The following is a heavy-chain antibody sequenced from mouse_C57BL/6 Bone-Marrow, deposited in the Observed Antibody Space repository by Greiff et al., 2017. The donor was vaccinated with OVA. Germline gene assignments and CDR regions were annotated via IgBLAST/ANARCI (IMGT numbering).Heavy chain of an antibody. CDR3: TSYGNFDD. J-gene: IGHJ2*01. D-gene: IGHD2-1*01. Sequence: EVQRVESGAELVRPGASVKLSCTASGFNIKDDYMHWVKQRPEQGLEWIGWIDPENGDTEYASKFQGKATITADTSSNTAYLQLSSLTSEDTAVYYCTSYGNFDDWGKGTTLTVSS. CDR2: IDPENGDT. CDR1: GFNIKDDY. V-gene: IGHV14-4*01.